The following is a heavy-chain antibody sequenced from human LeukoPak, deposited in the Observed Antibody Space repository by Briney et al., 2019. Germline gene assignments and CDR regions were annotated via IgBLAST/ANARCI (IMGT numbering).Heavy chain of an antibody. Sequence: SDTLSLTYTVSGGPISSYYWRWIRQPPARALAGIGYVYYSGSTNYNPSLKSRVDMSVDTSNNQFSLKLDSVTAADTAEYYCARDPAAYGGYGYYCELWGQGILVTVSS. CDR2: VYYSGST. D-gene: IGHD5-12*01. V-gene: IGHV4-59*01. CDR3: ARDPAAYGGYGYYCEL. CDR1: GGPISSYY. J-gene: IGHJ4*02.